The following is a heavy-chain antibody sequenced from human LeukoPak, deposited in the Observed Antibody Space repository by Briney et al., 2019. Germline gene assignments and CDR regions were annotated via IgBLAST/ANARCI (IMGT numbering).Heavy chain of an antibody. D-gene: IGHD4-23*01. Sequence: ASVKVSCKASGYTFTSYGISWVRQAPGQGLEWMGGIIPIFGTANYAQKFQGRVTITADKSTTTAYMELSSLRSEDTAVYYCARDKDYGGNLYAFDIWGQGTMVTVSS. CDR2: IIPIFGTA. V-gene: IGHV1-69*06. CDR1: GYTFTSYG. CDR3: ARDKDYGGNLYAFDI. J-gene: IGHJ3*02.